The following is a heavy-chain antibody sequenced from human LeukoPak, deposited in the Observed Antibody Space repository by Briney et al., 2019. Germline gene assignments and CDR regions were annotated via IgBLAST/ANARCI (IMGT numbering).Heavy chain of an antibody. CDR3: AKEKRVGVTPPYFDY. V-gene: IGHV3-7*03. Sequence: PGRSLRLSCAASGFIFSSYWMSWVRQAPGKGLEWVANIKQDGSEKYYVDSVKGRFTISRDNAKNSLYLQMNSLRAEDTAVYYCAKEKRVGVTPPYFDYWGQGTLVTVSS. CDR1: GFIFSSYW. J-gene: IGHJ4*02. CDR2: IKQDGSEK. D-gene: IGHD1-26*01.